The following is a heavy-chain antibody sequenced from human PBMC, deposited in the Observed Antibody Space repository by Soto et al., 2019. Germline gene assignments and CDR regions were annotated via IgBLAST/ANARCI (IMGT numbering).Heavy chain of an antibody. D-gene: IGHD6-6*01. CDR2: IYYSGST. CDR3: ARDTRGRGLGAARAYYYYGMDV. J-gene: IGHJ6*02. Sequence: QVQLQESGPGLVKPSQTLSLTCTVSGGSISSGGYYWSWIRQHPGKGLEWIGYIYYSGSTYYNPSLKSRVTISVDTSKNQFSLKLSSVTAADTAVYYCARDTRGRGLGAARAYYYYGMDVWGQGTTVTVSS. CDR1: GGSISSGGYY. V-gene: IGHV4-31*03.